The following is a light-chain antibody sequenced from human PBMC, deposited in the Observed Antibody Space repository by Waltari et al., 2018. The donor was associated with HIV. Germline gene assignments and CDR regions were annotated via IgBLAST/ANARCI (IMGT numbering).Light chain of an antibody. CDR3: QQSYVSPWT. Sequence: DTQMTQSPSSLSASVGDRVTIACRASQNISNFLNWYQQRPGNAPRLLIFAASTLQSGVPSRVSGSGSGTDFTLTISSLQPEDFASYYCQQSYVSPWTFGQGTRVDLK. CDR1: QNISNF. CDR2: AAS. J-gene: IGKJ1*01. V-gene: IGKV1-39*01.